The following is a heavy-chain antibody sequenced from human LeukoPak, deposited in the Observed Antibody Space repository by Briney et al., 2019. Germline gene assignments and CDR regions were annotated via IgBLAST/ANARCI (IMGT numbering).Heavy chain of an antibody. D-gene: IGHD2-21*01. CDR1: GGSISSDH. J-gene: IGHJ3*02. CDR2: IYYSGRT. V-gene: IGHV4-59*01. Sequence: SQTLSLTCSLSGGSISSDHCNWIRQTPGKGLEWIGCIYYSGRTYYNPSLKSRVTISVDRAKSPFSLRLTSVIPADTAVYYCARKHDFEIWGQGTLVTVSS. CDR3: ARKHDFEI.